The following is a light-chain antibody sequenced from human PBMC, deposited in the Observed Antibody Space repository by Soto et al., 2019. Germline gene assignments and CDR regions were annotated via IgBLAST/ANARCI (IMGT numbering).Light chain of an antibody. CDR2: NNN. Sequence: QSVLTQPPSASGTPGQRVTISCSGSSSNIGSNTVNWYQQLPGTAPKLLIYNNNQRPSGVPARFSGSKSGTSASPAISGLQSEDEADYYCAAWDDSLNGLVFGTGTKVTVL. CDR3: AAWDDSLNGLV. V-gene: IGLV1-44*01. J-gene: IGLJ1*01. CDR1: SSNIGSNT.